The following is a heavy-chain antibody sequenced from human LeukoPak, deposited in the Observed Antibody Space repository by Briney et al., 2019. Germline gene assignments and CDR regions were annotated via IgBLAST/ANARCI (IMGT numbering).Heavy chain of an antibody. Sequence: GASVKVSCKASGGTFSSYAISWVRQAPGQGLEWMGGIIPIFGTANYAQKFQGRVTITTDESTSTAYMELSSLRSEDTAVYYCARDFIYDRIVVVPAAPPRAFDIWGQGTMVTVSS. CDR2: IIPIFGTA. J-gene: IGHJ3*02. D-gene: IGHD2-2*01. CDR1: GGTFSSYA. CDR3: ARDFIYDRIVVVPAAPPRAFDI. V-gene: IGHV1-69*05.